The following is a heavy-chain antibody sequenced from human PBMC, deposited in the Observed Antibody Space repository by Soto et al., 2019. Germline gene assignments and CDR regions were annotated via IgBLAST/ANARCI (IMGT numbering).Heavy chain of an antibody. V-gene: IGHV4-34*01. CDR2: INHSGST. J-gene: IGHJ5*02. D-gene: IGHD3-10*01. CDR3: ARGLPVLLWFGELLRGFDP. CDR1: GGSFSGYC. Sequence: ETLSLTCAVYGGSFSGYCWSWIRQPPGKGLEWIGEINHSGSTNYNPSLKSRVTISVDTSKNQFSLKLSSVTAADTAVYYCARGLPVLLWFGELLRGFDPWGQGTLVTVSS.